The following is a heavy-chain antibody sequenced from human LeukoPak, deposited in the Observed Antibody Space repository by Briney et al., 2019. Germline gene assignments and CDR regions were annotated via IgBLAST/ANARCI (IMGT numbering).Heavy chain of an antibody. D-gene: IGHD2-2*01. CDR3: ARSPYCSSANCPFDL. V-gene: IGHV3-30*04. CDR2: ISTDGNDK. CDR1: GFTFSGHA. J-gene: IGHJ5*02. Sequence: GRSLRLSCAASGFTFSGHAMHWVRQAPGKGLEWLTVISTDGNDKHYADSVKGRFTVSRDNSKNTLFLQMNNLRTEDTAVYYCARSPYCSSANCPFDLWGQGTLVTVSS.